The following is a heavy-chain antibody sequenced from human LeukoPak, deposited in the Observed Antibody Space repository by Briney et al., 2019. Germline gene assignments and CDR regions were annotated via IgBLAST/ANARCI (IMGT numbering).Heavy chain of an antibody. CDR1: GFTFSSYA. D-gene: IGHD3-10*01. CDR2: IGAGGTFT. Sequence: GGSLRLSCTASGFTFSSYAMNWVRQAPGKGLEWVSGIGAGGTFTYYADSVKGRFTISRDNAKNSLYLQMNSLRDEDTAVYYCAREYYYDPYDIWGQGTMVTVSS. V-gene: IGHV3-48*02. CDR3: AREYYYDPYDI. J-gene: IGHJ3*02.